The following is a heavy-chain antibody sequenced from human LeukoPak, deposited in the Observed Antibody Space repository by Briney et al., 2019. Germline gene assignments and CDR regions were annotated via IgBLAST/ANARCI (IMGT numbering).Heavy chain of an antibody. CDR1: GFTFSSSA. Sequence: GGSLRLSCVASGFTFSSSAMSWVRQAPGKGLEWVSSISVSGGNTYYADSVKGRFTTSRDNSKNTLYLQMNSLRVEDTAVCYCAKAPTTVGGEAYWGQGTLVTVSS. CDR2: ISVSGGNT. D-gene: IGHD4-17*01. CDR3: AKAPTTVGGEAY. J-gene: IGHJ4*02. V-gene: IGHV3-23*01.